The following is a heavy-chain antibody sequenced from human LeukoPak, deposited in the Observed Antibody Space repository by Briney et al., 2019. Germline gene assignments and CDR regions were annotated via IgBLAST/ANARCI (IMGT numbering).Heavy chain of an antibody. CDR3: ARAPYCIGGSCRFDY. CDR2: IKEAVREG. CDR1: GFTSCSYG. Sequence: GHSPRLSCAVSGFTSCSYGISWGREAPGKGLEWVTNIKEAVREGYSMDTVTGRFTISRDNAKNSLYLQMNSLRAEDTAVYYCARAPYCIGGSCRFDYWGQGTLVTVSS. D-gene: IGHD2-15*01. J-gene: IGHJ4*02. V-gene: IGHV3-7*03.